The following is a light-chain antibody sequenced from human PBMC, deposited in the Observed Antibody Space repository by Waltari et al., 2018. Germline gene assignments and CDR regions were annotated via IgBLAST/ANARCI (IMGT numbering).Light chain of an antibody. CDR1: QSLLHSNGYNS. V-gene: IGKV2-28*01. Sequence: DIVTTQSPLSLSVTPGEPASISCRSSQSLLHSNGYNSLDWYLQKPGQSPQLLIYLGSNRASGVPDRFSGSGSGTDFTLEISRVEAEDVGLYYCMQALQTPYAFGQGTKLEIK. J-gene: IGKJ2*01. CDR2: LGS. CDR3: MQALQTPYA.